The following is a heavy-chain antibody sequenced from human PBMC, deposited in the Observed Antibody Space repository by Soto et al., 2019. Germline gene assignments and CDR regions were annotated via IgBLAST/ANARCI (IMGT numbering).Heavy chain of an antibody. CDR3: ATEDSSGYSHY. Sequence: PSETLSLTCTVSGGSISSSAYHWGWIRQPPGKGLQWIGSIDYSGSTSYSPSLKSRVTLSVDTSKNQFSLKLNSVTAADTAVYYCATEDSSGYSHYWGQGTLVTVSS. D-gene: IGHD3-22*01. J-gene: IGHJ4*02. CDR2: IDYSGST. CDR1: GGSISSSAYH. V-gene: IGHV4-39*07.